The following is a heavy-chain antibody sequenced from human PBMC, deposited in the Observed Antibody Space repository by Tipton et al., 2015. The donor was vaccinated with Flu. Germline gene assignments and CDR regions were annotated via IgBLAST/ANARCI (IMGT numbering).Heavy chain of an antibody. CDR1: GASISSESYY. V-gene: IGHV4-39*07. CDR3: ARVGAVTMVRGLAFDAFDI. Sequence: TLSLTCTVSGASISSESYYWGWIRQPPGKGLEWIGNIYHSGSTNYNPSLKSRVTRSLDKSKNQFSLNLSSVTAADTAVYYCARVGAVTMVRGLAFDAFDIWGLGTMVAVSS. CDR2: IYHSGST. D-gene: IGHD3-10*01. J-gene: IGHJ3*02.